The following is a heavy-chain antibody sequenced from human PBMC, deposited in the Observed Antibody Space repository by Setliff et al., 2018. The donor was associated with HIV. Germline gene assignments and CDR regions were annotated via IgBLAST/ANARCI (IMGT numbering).Heavy chain of an antibody. CDR2: VNPNSGDA. CDR1: GYTFTGHY. D-gene: IGHD3-10*01. J-gene: IGHJ6*02. V-gene: IGHV1-2*02. CDR3: ARNFGLSPSGKYYYYYGMDI. Sequence: ASVKVSCKASGYTFTGHYLHWVRQAPGQGLEWLGWVNPNSGDAIYSQNFQGRVTMTRDTSINAAYMELRGLRSDDTAVYYCARNFGLSPSGKYYYYYGMDIWGQGTTVTVSS.